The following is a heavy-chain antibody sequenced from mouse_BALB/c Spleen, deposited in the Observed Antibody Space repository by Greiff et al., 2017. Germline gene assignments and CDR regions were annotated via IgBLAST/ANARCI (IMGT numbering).Heavy chain of an antibody. J-gene: IGHJ4*01. CDR3: VRLDVYAMDY. Sequence: EVQLVESGGGLVQPKGSLKLSCAASGFTFNTYAMNWVRQAPGKGLEWVARIRSKSNNYATYYADSVKDRFTISRDDSQSMLYLQMNNLKTEDTAMYCCVRLDVYAMDYWGQGTSVTVSS. CDR1: GFTFNTYA. V-gene: IGHV10-1*02. CDR2: IRSKSNNYAT.